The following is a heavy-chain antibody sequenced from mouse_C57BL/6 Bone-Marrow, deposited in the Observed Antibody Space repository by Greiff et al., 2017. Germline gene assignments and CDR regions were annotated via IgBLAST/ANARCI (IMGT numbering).Heavy chain of an antibody. Sequence: EVNVVESGGDLVKPGGSLKLSCAASGFTFSSYGMSWVRQTPDKRLEWVATISSGGSYTYYPDSVKGRFTISRDNAKNTLYLQMSSLKSEDTAMYYCARQGEDYWGQGTTLTVSS. CDR3: ARQGEDY. J-gene: IGHJ2*01. CDR2: ISSGGSYT. D-gene: IGHD2-13*01. V-gene: IGHV5-6*01. CDR1: GFTFSSYG.